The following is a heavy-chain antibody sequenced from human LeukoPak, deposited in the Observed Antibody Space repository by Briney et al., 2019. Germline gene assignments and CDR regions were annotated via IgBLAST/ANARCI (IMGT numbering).Heavy chain of an antibody. CDR2: IYYSGST. CDR3: ATGPPLGPGF. CDR1: GGSISSSNYY. V-gene: IGHV4-39*01. J-gene: IGHJ4*02. D-gene: IGHD7-27*01. Sequence: SENLSLTCTVSGGSISSSNYYWGWIRQPPGKGLEWIGSIYYSGSTYFNPSLKSRITISIDTSKNQFSLKLTSVTAADTAVYYCATGPPLGPGFWGQGTPVTVSS.